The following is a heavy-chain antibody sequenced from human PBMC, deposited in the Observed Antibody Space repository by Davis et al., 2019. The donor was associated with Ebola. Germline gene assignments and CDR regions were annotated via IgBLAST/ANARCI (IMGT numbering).Heavy chain of an antibody. D-gene: IGHD4-11*01. V-gene: IGHV3-73*01. CDR2: IRSKANSYAT. Sequence: GGSLRLSCAASGFSFSTSAMHWVRQASGKGLEWVGRIRSKANSYATAYAASVKGRFTISRDDSKNTAYLQMNSLKTEDTAVYYCTRQSTVTSPSYYYYMDVWGKGTTVTVSS. CDR3: TRQSTVTSPSYYYYMDV. CDR1: GFSFSTSA. J-gene: IGHJ6*03.